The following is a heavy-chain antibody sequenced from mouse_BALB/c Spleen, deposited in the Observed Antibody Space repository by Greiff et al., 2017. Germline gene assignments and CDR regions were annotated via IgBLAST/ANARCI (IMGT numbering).Heavy chain of an antibody. V-gene: IGHV1-12*01. CDR3: ASYGYGSFAY. CDR1: GYTFTSYN. CDR2: IYPGNGDT. J-gene: IGHJ3*01. D-gene: IGHD2-2*01. Sequence: LQQPGAELVKPGASVKMSCKASGYTFTSYNMHWVKQTPGQGLEWIGAIYPGNGDTSYNQKFKGKATLTADKSSSTAYMQLSSLTSEDSAVYYCASYGYGSFAYWGQGTLVTVSA.